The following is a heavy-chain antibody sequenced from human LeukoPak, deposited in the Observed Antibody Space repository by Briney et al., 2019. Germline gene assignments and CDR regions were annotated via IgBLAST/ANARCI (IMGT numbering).Heavy chain of an antibody. V-gene: IGHV4-30-2*01. D-gene: IGHD1-1*01. CDR3: ARGVFKTGTTPPYYFDY. CDR2: IYHSGST. J-gene: IGHJ4*02. Sequence: SQNLSLTCAVSGGSISSGGYSWSWIRQPPGKGLEWIGYIYHSGSTYYNPSLKSRVTISIDRSKNQFSLKLSSVTAADTAVYYCARGVFKTGTTPPYYFDYWGQGTLVTVSS. CDR1: GGSISSGGYS.